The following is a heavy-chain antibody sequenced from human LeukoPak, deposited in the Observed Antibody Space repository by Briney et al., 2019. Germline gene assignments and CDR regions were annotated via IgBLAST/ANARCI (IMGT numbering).Heavy chain of an antibody. V-gene: IGHV4-4*07. CDR3: ARAPTSEIGYCSGGSCYSFDY. D-gene: IGHD2-15*01. J-gene: IGHJ4*02. Sequence: SETLSLTCTVSGGSISSYYWSWIRQPAGKGLEWIGRIYTSGSTNYNPSLKSRVTMSVDTSKNQFSLKLSSVTAADTAVYYCARAPTSEIGYCSGGSCYSFDYWGQGTLVTVSS. CDR1: GGSISSYY. CDR2: IYTSGST.